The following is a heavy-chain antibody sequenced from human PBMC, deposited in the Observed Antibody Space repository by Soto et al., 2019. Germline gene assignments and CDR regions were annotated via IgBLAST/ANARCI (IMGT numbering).Heavy chain of an antibody. Sequence: HLVESGGGLVKPGGSLRLSCAASGFTFSTYWMTWVRQAPGKGLEWVATIKEDGTRQHYVDSVKGRFTISRDNAKNPMYLQMNNLRTEGTALDYCVSLVSTVNWGQGTLVPVSS. CDR1: GFTFSTYW. D-gene: IGHD2-21*01. CDR2: IKEDGTRQ. J-gene: IGHJ4*02. CDR3: VSLVSTVN. V-gene: IGHV3-7*03.